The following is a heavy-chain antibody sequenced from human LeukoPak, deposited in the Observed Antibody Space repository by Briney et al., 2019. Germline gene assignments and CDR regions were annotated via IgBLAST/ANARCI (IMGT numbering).Heavy chain of an antibody. CDR1: GYTFTSYG. CDR2: ISAYNGNT. CDR3: ARGYRGYSGYGPWFDP. V-gene: IGHV1-18*01. J-gene: IGHJ5*02. D-gene: IGHD5-12*01. Sequence: ASVKVSCKASGYTFTSYGISWVRQAPGQGLEWMGWISAYNGNTNYAQKLQGRVTMTTDTSTSTAYMELRSLRSDDTAVYYCARGYRGYSGYGPWFDPWGQGTLVTVST.